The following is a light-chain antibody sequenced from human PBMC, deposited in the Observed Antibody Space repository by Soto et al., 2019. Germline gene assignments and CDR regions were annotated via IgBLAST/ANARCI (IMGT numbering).Light chain of an antibody. V-gene: IGKV3-11*01. J-gene: IGKJ4*01. CDR2: DAS. CDR1: QSVSSY. Sequence: EIVLTQSPAPLSLSPGERATLSCRASQSVSSYLAWYQQKPGQAPRLLIYDASNRATGIPARFRGSGSGTDFTLTISSLEPEDFAGYYCQQRSNWPPLTFGGGTKVEIK. CDR3: QQRSNWPPLT.